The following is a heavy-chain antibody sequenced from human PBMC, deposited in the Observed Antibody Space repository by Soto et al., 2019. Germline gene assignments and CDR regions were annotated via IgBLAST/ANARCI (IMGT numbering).Heavy chain of an antibody. J-gene: IGHJ4*02. CDR1: GYTFTSYG. V-gene: IGHV1-18*01. Sequence: ASVKVSCKASGYTFTSYGISWVRQAPGQGLEWMGWISAYNGNTNYAQKLQGRVTMTTDTSTSTAYMELRSLRSEDTAVYYCARDSCSGGSCYSFFDYWGQGTLVTVSS. D-gene: IGHD2-15*01. CDR3: ARDSCSGGSCYSFFDY. CDR2: ISAYNGNT.